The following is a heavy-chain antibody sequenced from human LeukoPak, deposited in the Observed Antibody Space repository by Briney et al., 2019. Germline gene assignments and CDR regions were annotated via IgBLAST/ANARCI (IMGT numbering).Heavy chain of an antibody. CDR2: IYYSGST. CDR1: GGSISSSSYY. V-gene: IGHV4-39*01. Sequence: PSETLSLTCTVSGGSISSSSYYWGWIRQPPGKGLEWIGSIYYSGSTYYNPSLKSRVTIPVDTSKNQFSLKLSSVTAADTALYYCARSGPYADSVYWGQGTLVTVSS. D-gene: IGHD4-17*01. CDR3: ARSGPYADSVY. J-gene: IGHJ4*02.